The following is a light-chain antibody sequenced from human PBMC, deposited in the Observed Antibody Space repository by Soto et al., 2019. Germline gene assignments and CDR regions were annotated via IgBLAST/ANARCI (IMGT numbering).Light chain of an antibody. CDR3: QQLNSYPLT. CDR2: AAS. V-gene: IGKV1-9*01. J-gene: IGKJ5*01. CDR1: QGMSNY. Sequence: DIQLTQSPSFLSAAVGYRFTITCRATQGMSNYLAWYQQKPGKAPNLLIYAASTLQSGVPSRFSGSGSGTEFTLTISSLQPEDFATYYCQQLNSYPLTFGQGTQLEIK.